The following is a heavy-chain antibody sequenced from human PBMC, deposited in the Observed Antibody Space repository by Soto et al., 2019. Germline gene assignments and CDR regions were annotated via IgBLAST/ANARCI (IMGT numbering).Heavy chain of an antibody. Sequence: QVQLVQSGAEVKKPGASVKVSCKASGYTFTSYGISWVRQAPGQGLEWMGWISAYNGNTNYAQKLQGRVTMTTDTSTSTAYMELWSLRSDDTAVYYCARDDFWSGYYTENYGMDVWGQGTTVTVSS. J-gene: IGHJ6*02. D-gene: IGHD3-3*01. CDR2: ISAYNGNT. V-gene: IGHV1-18*01. CDR1: GYTFTSYG. CDR3: ARDDFWSGYYTENYGMDV.